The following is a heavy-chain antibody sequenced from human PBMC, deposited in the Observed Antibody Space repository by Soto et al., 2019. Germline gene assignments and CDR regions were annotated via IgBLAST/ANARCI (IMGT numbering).Heavy chain of an antibody. V-gene: IGHV3-74*01. Sequence: GGSLRLSCAASGFTFRNYWMHWVRQAPGKGLVWVSRVTSGGSSTYYADSVKGRFTISRDNSKNTLYLQMNSLRAEDTAVYYCAKINSGGQLRNYYFDYWGQGTLVTVSS. J-gene: IGHJ4*02. CDR1: GFTFRNYW. CDR3: AKINSGGQLRNYYFDY. D-gene: IGHD2-2*01. CDR2: VTSGGSST.